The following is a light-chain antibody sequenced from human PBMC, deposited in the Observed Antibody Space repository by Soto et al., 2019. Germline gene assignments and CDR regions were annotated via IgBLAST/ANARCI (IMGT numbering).Light chain of an antibody. CDR2: DAS. CDR1: QNIHNW. Sequence: DIPMTQSPSTLSASVGDRVTITCRASQNIHNWLAWYQQKPGKAPKLLVYDASSLESGVPSRFSGSGSGTEFTLTISRLQPDDFATYYCQQYNSSPFTFGPGTKVDIK. V-gene: IGKV1-5*01. CDR3: QQYNSSPFT. J-gene: IGKJ3*01.